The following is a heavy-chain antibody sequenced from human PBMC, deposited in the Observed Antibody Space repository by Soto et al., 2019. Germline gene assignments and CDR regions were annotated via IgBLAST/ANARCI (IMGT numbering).Heavy chain of an antibody. J-gene: IGHJ5*02. CDR1: GYTFTSYA. V-gene: IGHV1-3*01. CDR3: AGAAAGGFSWFGP. D-gene: IGHD3-16*01. CDR2: INAGNGNT. Sequence: QVQLVQSGAEVKKPGASVKVSCKASGYTFTSYAMHWVRQAPGQRREWMGWINAGNGNTKYSQKFQGRVTITRDPSASTAYMGVCSLMPAETAVYYCAGAAAGGFSWFGPWGGGRLVTVSS.